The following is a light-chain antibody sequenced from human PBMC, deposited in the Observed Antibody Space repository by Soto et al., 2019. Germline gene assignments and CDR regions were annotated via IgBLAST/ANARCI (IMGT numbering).Light chain of an antibody. CDR2: TAS. V-gene: IGKV1-39*01. CDR3: QQSYSTPLT. J-gene: IGKJ4*01. Sequence: DIQMTQSPSSLSASIGDRVTITCRASQSIASYLNWYQQKPGKAPNLLIYTASSLQSGVPSRFSGSGYGTVFTLTISSLQPEDFATYYCQQSYSTPLTFGGGTKVDIK. CDR1: QSIASY.